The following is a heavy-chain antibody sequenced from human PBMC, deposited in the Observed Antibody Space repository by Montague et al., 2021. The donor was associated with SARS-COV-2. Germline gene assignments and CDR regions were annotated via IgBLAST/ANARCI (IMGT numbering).Heavy chain of an antibody. J-gene: IGHJ6*03. Sequence: SETLSLTCAVYGGSFSDYYWSWIRQPPGKGLEWIGEINHSGSTNXNPSLKSRVTISVDTSKNQFSLNLSSVTAADTAVYYCARFLRRVVPAATGHCEKNDYDEYMDVGGKGTTVTVSS. D-gene: IGHD2-2*01. CDR3: ARFLRRVVPAATGHCEKNDYDEYMDV. CDR1: GGSFSDYY. CDR2: INHSGST. V-gene: IGHV4-34*01.